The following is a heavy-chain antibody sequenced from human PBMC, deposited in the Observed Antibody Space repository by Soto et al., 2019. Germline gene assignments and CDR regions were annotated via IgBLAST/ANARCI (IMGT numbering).Heavy chain of an antibody. CDR1: GGSFSCYC. Sequence: SETLSLTCDVYGGSFSCYCWSWISIPPGKGLEWIGEINHSGSTYNNPSIKKRVSISVDTSKKQLSLKLSSVTAADKAVYYCARGGIQLWLYYYYGMDVWGQGTTV. CDR2: INHSGST. V-gene: IGHV4-34*01. D-gene: IGHD5-18*01. J-gene: IGHJ6*02. CDR3: ARGGIQLWLYYYYGMDV.